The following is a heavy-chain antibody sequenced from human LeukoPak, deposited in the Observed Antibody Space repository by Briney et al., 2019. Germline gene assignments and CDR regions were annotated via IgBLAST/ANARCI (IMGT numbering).Heavy chain of an antibody. J-gene: IGHJ3*02. Sequence: ASVKVPCKASGYTFTSYGISWVRQAPGQGLEWMGWISAYNGNTNYAQKLQGRVTMTTDTSTSTAYMELRSLRSDDTAVYYCARGNSGSYLGAFDIWGQGTMVTVSS. V-gene: IGHV1-18*01. CDR1: GYTFTSYG. D-gene: IGHD1-26*01. CDR3: ARGNSGSYLGAFDI. CDR2: ISAYNGNT.